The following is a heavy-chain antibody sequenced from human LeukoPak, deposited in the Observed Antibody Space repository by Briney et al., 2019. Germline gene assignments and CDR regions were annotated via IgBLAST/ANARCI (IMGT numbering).Heavy chain of an antibody. CDR1: GYSISSGYY. D-gene: IGHD1-26*01. CDR2: IYHSGST. V-gene: IGHV4-38-2*02. Sequence: SETLSLTCTVSGYSISSGYYWGWIRQPPGKGLEWIGSIYHSGSTYYNPSLKSRVTISVDTSKNQFSLKLSSVTAADTAVYYCARDRVGATNAFDIWGQGTMVTVPS. J-gene: IGHJ3*02. CDR3: ARDRVGATNAFDI.